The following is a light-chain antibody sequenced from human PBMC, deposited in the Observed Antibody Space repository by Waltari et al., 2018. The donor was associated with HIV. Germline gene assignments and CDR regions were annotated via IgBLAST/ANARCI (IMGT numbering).Light chain of an antibody. J-gene: IGLJ3*02. CDR3: ATWDHELDSWV. Sequence: QSVLTPPPSAPGTPGQRIILPCSGSRSNLGSVAAYWYQQFPGTAPKLLIFNSNQRPSGVPDRFSASKSGTSASLAISGLQSDDEADYYCATWDHELDSWVFGGGTKLTVL. CDR2: NSN. CDR1: RSNLGSVA. V-gene: IGLV1-44*01.